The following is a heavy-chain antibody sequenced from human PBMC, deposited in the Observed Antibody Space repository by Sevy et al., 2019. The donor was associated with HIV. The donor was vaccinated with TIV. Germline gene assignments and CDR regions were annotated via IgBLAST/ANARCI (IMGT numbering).Heavy chain of an antibody. D-gene: IGHD2-2*01. CDR1: GFAFSSHA. CDR2: ISYEGTET. CDR3: ARDGGNSVKWYPLY. V-gene: IGHV3-30-3*01. J-gene: IGHJ4*01. Sequence: GGSLRLSCAASGFAFSSHAMHWVRQAPGKGLEWVAVISYEGTETLYAASVEGRFTISRDNSKYMLSLLINSLRPEDAAVYYCARDGGNSVKWYPLYWGHGTLVTVSS.